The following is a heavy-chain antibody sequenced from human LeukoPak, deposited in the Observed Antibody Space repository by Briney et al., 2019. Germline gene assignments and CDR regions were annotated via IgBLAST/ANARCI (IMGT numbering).Heavy chain of an antibody. J-gene: IGHJ6*02. CDR1: GISISSYY. CDR2: IYNSGNS. D-gene: IGHD3-10*02. V-gene: IGHV4-4*07. Sequence: SETLSLTCTVSGISISSYYWSWIRLPAGKGLEWIVRIYNSGNSNYNPSLKSRLTMSVDTSKNQVSLRLSSVTAADTAVYYCARDDLLYSVHYGMDVWGQGTTVTVSS. CDR3: ARDDLLYSVHYGMDV.